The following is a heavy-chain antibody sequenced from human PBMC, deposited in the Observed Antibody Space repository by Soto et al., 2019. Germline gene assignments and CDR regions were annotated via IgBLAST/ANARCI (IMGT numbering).Heavy chain of an antibody. V-gene: IGHV1-46*03. J-gene: IGHJ5*02. Sequence: ASVKVSCKASGYTFTSYYMHWVRQAPEQGLEWMGIINPSGGSTSYAQKFQGRVTMTRDTSTSTVYMELSSLRSEDTAVYYCARDRTGTTWFDPWGQGTLVTVSS. CDR1: GYTFTSYY. CDR2: INPSGGST. CDR3: ARDRTGTTWFDP. D-gene: IGHD1-1*01.